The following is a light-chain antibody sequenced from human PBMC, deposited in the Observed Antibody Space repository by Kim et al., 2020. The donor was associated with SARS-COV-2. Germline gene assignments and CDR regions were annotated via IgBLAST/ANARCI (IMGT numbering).Light chain of an antibody. J-gene: IGLJ3*02. CDR2: RNN. CDR1: SNNVGNEG. CDR3: SAWDSSLNAWV. V-gene: IGLV10-54*01. Sequence: HAGLTQPPSVSKGLRQTATLTCTGNSNNVGNEGVAWLQQHQGHPPKLLSYRNNNRPSGISERLSASRSGNTASLTITGLQPEDEADYYCSAWDSSLNAWVFGGGTQLTVL.